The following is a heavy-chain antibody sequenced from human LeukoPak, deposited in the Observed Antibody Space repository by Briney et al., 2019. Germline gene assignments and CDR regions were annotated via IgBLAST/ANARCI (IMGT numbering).Heavy chain of an antibody. V-gene: IGHV7-4-1*02. Sequence: GASVKVSCKASGYTFTTYAINWVRQAPGQGLEWMGWINTNTGNPTYAQGFTGRFVFSLDTSVSTAYLQISSLKTEDTAVYYCARDPSRFDPXXXXTLVTVSS. D-gene: IGHD2-2*01. CDR1: GYTFTTYA. J-gene: IGHJ5*02. CDR3: ARDPSRFDP. CDR2: INTNTGNP.